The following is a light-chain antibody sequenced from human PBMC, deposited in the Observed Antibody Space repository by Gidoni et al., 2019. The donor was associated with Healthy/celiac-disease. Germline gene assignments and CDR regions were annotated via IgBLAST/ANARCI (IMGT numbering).Light chain of an antibody. CDR1: SNNVGNQG. V-gene: IGLV10-54*04. Sequence: QAGLTQPPSVSKGLRQTATLTCTGNSNNVGNQGAAWLQQHQGHPPKLLSYRNHNRPSGISERFSASRSGNTASLTITGLQPEDEADYYCSAWDSSLSARVFGGGTKLTVL. J-gene: IGLJ3*02. CDR3: SAWDSSLSARV. CDR2: RNH.